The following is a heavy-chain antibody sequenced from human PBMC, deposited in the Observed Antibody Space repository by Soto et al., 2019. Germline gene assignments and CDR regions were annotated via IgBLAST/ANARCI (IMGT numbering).Heavy chain of an antibody. CDR1: GGSLRSSSYY. D-gene: IGHD4-17*01. CDR2: IYYSGST. Sequence: SETPSPPPTLSGGSLRSSSYYSGLVPQPPGKGLEWIGSIYYSGSTYYNPSLKSRVTISVDTSKNQFSLKLSSVTAADTAVYYCARSRTTVVTLDYWGQGTLVTVSS. J-gene: IGHJ4*02. CDR3: ARSRTTVVTLDY. V-gene: IGHV4-39*01.